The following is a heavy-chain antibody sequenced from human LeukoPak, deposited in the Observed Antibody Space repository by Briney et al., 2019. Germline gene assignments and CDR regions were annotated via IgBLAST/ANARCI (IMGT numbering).Heavy chain of an antibody. CDR1: GFTFNSYS. CDR3: ARPSLLHSNAMDV. CDR2: ISSSSSV. V-gene: IGHV3-48*02. J-gene: IGHJ6*02. D-gene: IGHD5-18*01. Sequence: GGSLRLSCAASGFTFNSYSINWVRQAPGKGLEWIAYISSSSSVFYADSVKGRFTISRDNAKNSLYLQMSSLRDDDTAVYFCARPSLLHSNAMDVWGQGTTVTVSS.